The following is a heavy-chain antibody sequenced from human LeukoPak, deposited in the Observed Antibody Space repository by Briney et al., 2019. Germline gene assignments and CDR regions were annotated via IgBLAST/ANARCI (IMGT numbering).Heavy chain of an antibody. CDR2: ISSSTSYI. J-gene: IGHJ4*02. Sequence: GGSLRLSCAASGFTFSSYSMNWIRQAPGKGLEWVSSISSSTSYIYYADSVKGRFTISKDNAKNSLYLQMNSLRAEDTAVYYCARAGGSTVSHSDYWGQGTLVTVSS. CDR3: ARAGGSTVSHSDY. D-gene: IGHD4-17*01. V-gene: IGHV3-21*01. CDR1: GFTFSSYS.